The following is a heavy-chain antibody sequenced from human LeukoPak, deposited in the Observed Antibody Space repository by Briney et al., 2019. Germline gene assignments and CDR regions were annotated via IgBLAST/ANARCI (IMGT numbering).Heavy chain of an antibody. CDR3: AKDKSPRHFVGTYYYYYMDV. CDR2: ISSTSRSYI. J-gene: IGHJ6*03. CDR1: GFTFSSYN. V-gene: IGHV3-21*04. Sequence: PGGSLRLSCAASGFTFSSYNMNWVRQAPGKGLEWVSSISSTSRSYIYYADSVKGRFTISRDNAKNSLYLQMNSLRAEDTAVYYCAKDKSPRHFVGTYYYYYMDVWGKGTTVTVSS. D-gene: IGHD1/OR15-1a*01.